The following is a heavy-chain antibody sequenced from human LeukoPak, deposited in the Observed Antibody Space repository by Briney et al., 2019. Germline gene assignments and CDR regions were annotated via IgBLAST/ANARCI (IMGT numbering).Heavy chain of an antibody. CDR3: ARGSYYGSHFDY. Sequence: ASVKVSCKASGGTFSSYAISWVRQAPGQGLEWMGGIIPIFGTANYAQKFQGRVTITADESTSTAYMELSSLRSEDTAVYYCARGSYYGSHFDYWGQGTLVTVSS. J-gene: IGHJ4*02. CDR1: GGTFSSYA. CDR2: IIPIFGTA. V-gene: IGHV1-69*13. D-gene: IGHD3-10*01.